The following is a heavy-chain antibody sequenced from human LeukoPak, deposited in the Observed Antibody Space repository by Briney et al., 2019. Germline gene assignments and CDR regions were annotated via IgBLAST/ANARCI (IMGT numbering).Heavy chain of an antibody. J-gene: IGHJ4*02. CDR1: GFTFSNSA. CDR3: ARVFLAIDY. D-gene: IGHD2-21*01. Sequence: PGGSLRLSCAAYGFTFSNSAMTWVRQTPGKGLEWVSAISGSGGSTYYADSVKGRFTISRDNSKNTLYLQMNSLRAEDTAVYYCARVFLAIDYWGQGTLVTVSS. CDR2: ISGSGGST. V-gene: IGHV3-23*01.